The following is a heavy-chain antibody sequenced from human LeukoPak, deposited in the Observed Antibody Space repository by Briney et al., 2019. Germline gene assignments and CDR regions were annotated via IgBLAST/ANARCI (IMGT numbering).Heavy chain of an antibody. CDR1: GFTFSAYH. V-gene: IGHV3-48*02. D-gene: IGHD2-8*02. CDR3: VRDARYCPDV. Sequence: GGSLRLSCASSGFTFSAYHMNWVRQAPGKGLEWISFISTDSGTLYYADSVKGRFTISRDNAANSLYLQMNNLRDEDTAIYYCVRDARYCPDVWGQGTTVTVSS. CDR2: ISTDSGTL. J-gene: IGHJ6*02.